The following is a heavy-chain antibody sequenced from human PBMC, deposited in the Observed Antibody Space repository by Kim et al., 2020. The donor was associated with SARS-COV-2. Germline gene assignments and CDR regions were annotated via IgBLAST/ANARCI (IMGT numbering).Heavy chain of an antibody. J-gene: IGHJ4*02. CDR3: ARDGGYSGYDPLPYFDY. CDR1: GFTFSSYS. V-gene: IGHV3-21*01. Sequence: GGSLRLSCAASGFTFSSYSMNWVRQAPGKGLEWVSAISNSSSYIYYADSVKGRFTISRDNAKNSLYLQMNSLRAEDTAVYYCARDGGYSGYDPLPYFDYWGQGTLVTVSS. CDR2: ISNSSSYI. D-gene: IGHD5-12*01.